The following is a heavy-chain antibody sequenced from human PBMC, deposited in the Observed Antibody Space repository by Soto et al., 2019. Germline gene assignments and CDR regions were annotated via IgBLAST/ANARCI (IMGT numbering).Heavy chain of an antibody. CDR2: INPSCGSP. Sequence: ASLQFSCKSSGYAFTSYFMHWVRQAPGQGLEWMGIINPSCGSPSYAQKFQGRVTMTRDTSTSTVYMELSSLRSEDTAMYYCAREFDGLDNWGQGTLVTVSS. CDR3: AREFDGLDN. J-gene: IGHJ4*02. V-gene: IGHV1-46*01. CDR1: GYAFTSYF. D-gene: IGHD3-10*01.